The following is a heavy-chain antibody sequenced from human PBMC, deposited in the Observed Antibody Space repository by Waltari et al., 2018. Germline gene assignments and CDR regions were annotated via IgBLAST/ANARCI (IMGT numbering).Heavy chain of an antibody. D-gene: IGHD6-13*01. Sequence: QVQLVESGGGVVQPGRSLRLSCAASGFTFSSYGMHLVRQAPGKGLEWVAVIWYDGSNKYYADSVKGRFTISRDNSKNTLYLQMNSLRAEDTAVYYCAKESDSSSWYWFDPLGQGTLVTVSS. CDR1: GFTFSSYG. CDR2: IWYDGSNK. V-gene: IGHV3-33*06. CDR3: AKESDSSSWYWFDP. J-gene: IGHJ5*02.